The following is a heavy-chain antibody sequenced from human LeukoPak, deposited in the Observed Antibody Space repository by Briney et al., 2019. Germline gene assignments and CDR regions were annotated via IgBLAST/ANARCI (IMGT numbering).Heavy chain of an antibody. V-gene: IGHV3-33*01. CDR2: IWYDGSNK. CDR1: GFTFSSYG. D-gene: IGHD6-13*01. Sequence: GGSLRLSCAASGFTFSSYGMHWVRQAPGKGLEWVAVIWYDGSNKYYADSVKGRFTISRDNSKNTLYLQMNSLRAEDTAVYYWPREEQLAFTYFASWAREPWSPSPQ. CDR3: PREEQLAFTYFAS. J-gene: IGHJ4*02.